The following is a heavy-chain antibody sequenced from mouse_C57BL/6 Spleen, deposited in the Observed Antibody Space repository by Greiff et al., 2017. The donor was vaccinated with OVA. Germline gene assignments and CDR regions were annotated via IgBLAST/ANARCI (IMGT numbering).Heavy chain of an antibody. J-gene: IGHJ4*01. Sequence: EVKLVESVAELVRPGASVKLSCTASGFNIKNTYMHWVKQRPEQGLEWIGRIDPANGNTKYAPKFQGKATITADTSSNTAYLQLSSLTSEDTAIYYCARYYGSSYPYYAMDYWGQGTSVTVSS. V-gene: IGHV14-3*01. CDR3: ARYYGSSYPYYAMDY. D-gene: IGHD1-1*01. CDR1: GFNIKNTY. CDR2: IDPANGNT.